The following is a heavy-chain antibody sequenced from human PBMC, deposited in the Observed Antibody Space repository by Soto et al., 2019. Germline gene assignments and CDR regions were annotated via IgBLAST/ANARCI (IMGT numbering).Heavy chain of an antibody. D-gene: IGHD2-21*01. V-gene: IGHV4-30-4*01. Sequence: SETLSLTCTVSGGSISSGDYYWSWIRQPPGKGLEWIGYIYYSGSTYYNPSLKSRVTISVDTSKNQFSLKLSSVTAADTAVYYCAASWVGCGGFNYYGMDVWGQGTTVTVSS. CDR1: GGSISSGDYY. CDR2: IYYSGST. CDR3: AASWVGCGGFNYYGMDV. J-gene: IGHJ6*02.